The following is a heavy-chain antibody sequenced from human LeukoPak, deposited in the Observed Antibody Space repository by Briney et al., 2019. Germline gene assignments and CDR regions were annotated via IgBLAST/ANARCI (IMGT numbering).Heavy chain of an antibody. CDR3: AREQKESGGFDY. V-gene: IGHV3-74*01. CDR2: INSDGSTT. D-gene: IGHD1-26*01. Sequence: GGSLRLSCAASGFTFSTYWMHWVRQAPGKGLVWVSRINSDGSTTTYADSVKGWFSISRDNAKNSLYLQMDSLRAEETAVYYCAREQKESGGFDYWGQGTLVTVSS. J-gene: IGHJ4*02. CDR1: GFTFSTYW.